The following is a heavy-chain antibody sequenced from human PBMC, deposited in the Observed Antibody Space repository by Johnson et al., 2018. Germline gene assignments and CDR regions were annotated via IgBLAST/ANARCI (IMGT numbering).Heavy chain of an antibody. D-gene: IGHD1-14*01. CDR2: ISYDGSNK. V-gene: IGHV3-30*03. CDR3: ARVRRNTENFDAFDI. CDR1: GFTFSSYG. Sequence: QVQLVQSGGGVVQPGRSLRLSCTASGFTFSSYGMHWVRQAPGKGLEWVAIISYDGSNKYYADSVKGRFTISRDNSKNTLYLQMNSLRAEDTAVYYCARVRRNTENFDAFDIWGQGTMVTVSS. J-gene: IGHJ3*02.